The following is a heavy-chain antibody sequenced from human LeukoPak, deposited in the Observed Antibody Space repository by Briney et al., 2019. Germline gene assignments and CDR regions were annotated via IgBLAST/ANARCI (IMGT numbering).Heavy chain of an antibody. V-gene: IGHV3-21*01. CDR2: ISSSSSYI. Sequence: GGSLRLSCAASGFTFSSYSMNWVRQAPGKGLEWVSSISSSSSYIYYADSVKGRFTISRDNAKNSLYLQMNSLRAEDAAVYYCARGGPSGYDLAPRYFDYWGQGTLVTVSS. CDR1: GFTFSSYS. D-gene: IGHD5-12*01. J-gene: IGHJ4*02. CDR3: ARGGPSGYDLAPRYFDY.